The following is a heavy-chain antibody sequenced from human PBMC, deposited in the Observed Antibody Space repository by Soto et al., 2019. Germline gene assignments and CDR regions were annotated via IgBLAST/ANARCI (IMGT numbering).Heavy chain of an antibody. D-gene: IGHD1-1*01. Sequence: GGSLRLSCAAPGFTFSSYAMNWVRLAPGKGLEWVSVISGSGGSTYYADSVKGRFTISRDNSKNTLYLQMNSLRAEDTAVYYCAKRATGTYFDYWGQGTLVTVSS. CDR2: ISGSGGST. CDR3: AKRATGTYFDY. V-gene: IGHV3-23*01. J-gene: IGHJ4*02. CDR1: GFTFSSYA.